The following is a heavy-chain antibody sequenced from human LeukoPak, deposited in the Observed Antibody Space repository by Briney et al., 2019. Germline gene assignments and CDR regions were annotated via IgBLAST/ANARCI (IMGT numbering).Heavy chain of an antibody. CDR3: ARGRTAAAGTYTDY. J-gene: IGHJ4*02. Sequence: SETLSLTCAVYGGSFSGYCWSWIRQPPGKGLEWIGEINHSGSTNYNPSLKSRVTISVDTSKNQFSPKLSSVTAADTAVYYCARGRTAAAGTYTDYWGQGTLVTVSS. CDR1: GGSFSGYC. CDR2: INHSGST. V-gene: IGHV4-34*01. D-gene: IGHD6-13*01.